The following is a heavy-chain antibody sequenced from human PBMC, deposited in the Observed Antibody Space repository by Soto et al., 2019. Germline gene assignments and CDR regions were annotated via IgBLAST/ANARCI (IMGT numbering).Heavy chain of an antibody. Sequence: SETLSLTCSVSGGSISSGDYYWSWIGQPPGKGLELIGYIYYRGGTNYNSSLKSRVTISVDTSKNQFSLKLNSVTAADTAVYYCARATADIWFDPWGQGTLVTVSS. CDR3: ARATADIWFDP. D-gene: IGHD2-2*01. CDR2: IYYRGGT. V-gene: IGHV4-30-4*01. J-gene: IGHJ5*02. CDR1: GGSISSGDYY.